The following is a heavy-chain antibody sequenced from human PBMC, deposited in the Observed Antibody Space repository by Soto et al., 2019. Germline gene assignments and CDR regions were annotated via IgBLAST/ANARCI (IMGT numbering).Heavy chain of an antibody. CDR2: ISSDGSNK. D-gene: IGHD5-12*01. Sequence: GGSLRLSCAASGFTFSSYAMHWVRQAPGKGLEWVAVISSDGSNKYQADSVKGRYTISRDNSKNTLYLQMNSLRAEDTAVYYCARDRNVDIVATGYYYYGMYVWGQGTTVTVSS. J-gene: IGHJ6*02. CDR3: ARDRNVDIVATGYYYYGMYV. CDR1: GFTFSSYA. V-gene: IGHV3-30-3*01.